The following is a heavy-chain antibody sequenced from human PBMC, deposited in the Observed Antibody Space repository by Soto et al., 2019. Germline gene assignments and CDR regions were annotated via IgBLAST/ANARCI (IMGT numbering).Heavy chain of an antibody. J-gene: IGHJ4*02. D-gene: IGHD3-10*01. CDR2: IYHTGST. CDR3: ARGYYYGSLSYPLVY. V-gene: IGHV4-31*03. Sequence: ASETLSLTCTVSGDSITSDGYYWSWMRQHPGKGLEWIGYIYHTGSTYYSPSLKSRVSISMDTSRNQFSLNLDSLTAADTAVYFCARGYYYGSLSYPLVYWGQGTLVTVSS. CDR1: GDSITSDGYY.